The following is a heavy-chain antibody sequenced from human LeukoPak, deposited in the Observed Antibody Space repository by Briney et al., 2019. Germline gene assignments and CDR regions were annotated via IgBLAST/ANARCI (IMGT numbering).Heavy chain of an antibody. CDR2: ISYDGSQQ. CDR3: VREAGRDYIFDT. D-gene: IGHD4-11*01. Sequence: GGSLRLSCEASGFMFNSYVMHRVRQAPGKVLSWVAVISYDGSQQYSPDSVKGRFAISRDNSKNMVFLQMNSLRVEDTRIYYCVREAGRDYIFDTSGQGTLVT. J-gene: IGHJ4*02. CDR1: GFMFNSYV. V-gene: IGHV3-33*01.